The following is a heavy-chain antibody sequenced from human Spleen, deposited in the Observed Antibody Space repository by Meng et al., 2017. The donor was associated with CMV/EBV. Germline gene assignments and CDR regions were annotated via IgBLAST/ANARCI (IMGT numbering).Heavy chain of an antibody. V-gene: IGHV4-34*01. J-gene: IGHJ6*02. Sequence: SETLSLTCAVYGGSFSDYYWSWIRQPPGKGLEWIGEINHSGGTNYNPSLKSRVTISVDTSKNQFSLRLSSVTAADTAVYYCARGRITIFGVVHMDVWGQGTTVTVSS. CDR2: INHSGGT. D-gene: IGHD3-3*01. CDR1: GGSFSDYY. CDR3: ARGRITIFGVVHMDV.